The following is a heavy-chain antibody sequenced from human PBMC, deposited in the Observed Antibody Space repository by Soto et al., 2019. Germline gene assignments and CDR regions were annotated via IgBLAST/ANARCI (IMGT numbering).Heavy chain of an antibody. CDR2: IYWDDDT. D-gene: IGHD3-16*01. V-gene: IGHV2-5*02. CDR1: GFSLSTNEVG. CDR3: ARLTDLYIMFDY. J-gene: IGHJ4*02. Sequence: QITWKESGPPVVKPTQTLTLTCTFSGFSLSTNEVGVGWIRQPPGKALEWLGTIYWDDDTRYNPTLRNRLTITKDTPKDRVVLSVTDMDVTDTATYYCARLTDLYIMFDYWGQGTLVTVSS.